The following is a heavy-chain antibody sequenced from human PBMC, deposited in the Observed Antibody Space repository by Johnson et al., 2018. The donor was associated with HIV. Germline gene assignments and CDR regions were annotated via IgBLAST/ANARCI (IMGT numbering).Heavy chain of an antibody. CDR1: GFTFSSYG. D-gene: IGHD6-19*01. Sequence: VQLVESGGGVVQPGGSLRLSCAASGFTFSSYGMHWVRQAPGKGLEWVGRIKSKIDGGTTDSVKGRFTISRDNAKSSLYLQMNSLRAEDTAVYYCARDGSSGWWADGDDAFDIWGQGTMVTVSS. CDR3: ARDGSSGWWADGDDAFDI. J-gene: IGHJ3*02. V-gene: IGHV3-7*01. CDR2: IKSKIDGGT.